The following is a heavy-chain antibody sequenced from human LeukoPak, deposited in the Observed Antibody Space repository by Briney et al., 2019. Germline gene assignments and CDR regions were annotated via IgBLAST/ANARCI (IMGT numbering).Heavy chain of an antibody. CDR1: GYTFTSYD. J-gene: IGHJ4*02. CDR3: ARVGRSRALWFGELTYHFDY. Sequence: GASVKVSCKASGYTFTSYDINWVRQATGQGLEWMGWMNPNSGNTGYAQKFQGRVTITRNTSISTAYMGLSSLRSEDTAVYYCARVGRSRALWFGELTYHFDYWGQGTLVTVSS. V-gene: IGHV1-8*03. CDR2: MNPNSGNT. D-gene: IGHD3-10*01.